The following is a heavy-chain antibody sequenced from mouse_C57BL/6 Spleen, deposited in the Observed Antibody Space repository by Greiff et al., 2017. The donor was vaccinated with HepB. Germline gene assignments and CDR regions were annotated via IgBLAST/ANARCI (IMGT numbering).Heavy chain of an antibody. CDR2: ISSGGSYT. D-gene: IGHD2-4*01. CDR1: GFTFSSYG. J-gene: IGHJ3*01. CDR3: ARQGDDYEFAY. V-gene: IGHV5-6*01. Sequence: EVKVVESGGDLVKPGGSLKLSCAASGFTFSSYGMSWVRQTPDKRLEWVATISSGGSYTYYPDSVKGRFTISRDNAKNTLYLQMSSLKSEDTAMYYCARQGDDYEFAYWGQGTLVTVSA.